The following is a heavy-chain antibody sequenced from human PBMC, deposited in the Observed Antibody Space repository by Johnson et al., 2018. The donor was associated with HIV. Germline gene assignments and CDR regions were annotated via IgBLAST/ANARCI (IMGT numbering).Heavy chain of an antibody. V-gene: IGHV3-30*04. CDR1: RFTFSSYA. CDR2: LSYDGTNK. D-gene: IGHD2-15*01. CDR3: ARGTRERWLFDSWVSHSGSMRDAFDI. J-gene: IGHJ3*02. Sequence: QVQLVESGGGVVQPGRSLRLSCAASRFTFSSYAMHWVRQAPGKGLEWVAILSYDGTNKYYADSVKGRFTISRDNSKNTLYLQMNSLRAEDTAVYYCARGTRERWLFDSWVSHSGSMRDAFDIWGQGTMVTVSS.